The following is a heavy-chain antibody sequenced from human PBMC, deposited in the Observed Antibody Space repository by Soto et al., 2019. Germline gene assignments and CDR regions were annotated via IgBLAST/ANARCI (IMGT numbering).Heavy chain of an antibody. CDR1: GFTFSNAW. CDR3: TGVDSGYPIQFDY. Sequence: SLRLSCAASGFTFSNAWMSWVRQAPGKGPEWVGRIKSKTDGGTTDYAAPVKGRFTISRDDSKNTLYLQMNSLKTEDTAVYYCTGVDSGYPIQFDYWGQGTQVTVSS. J-gene: IGHJ4*02. V-gene: IGHV3-15*01. CDR2: IKSKTDGGTT. D-gene: IGHD5-12*01.